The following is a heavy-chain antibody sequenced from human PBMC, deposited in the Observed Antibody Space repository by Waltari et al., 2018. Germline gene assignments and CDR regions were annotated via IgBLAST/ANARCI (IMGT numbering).Heavy chain of an antibody. CDR2: MSSGGTTK. CDR3: ARDRGQSGYGEAY. D-gene: IGHD5-12*01. CDR1: SFTFSDYY. V-gene: IGHV3-11*01. J-gene: IGHJ4*02. Sequence: QVQLVESGGDLVKPGGSLRLSCEVSSFTFSDYYMSWIRQAPGKRLEWVSYMSSGGTTKYYADSVRGRFIISRDNAKNTLYLQMNSLRVEDTAVYYCARDRGQSGYGEAYWGQGTLVTVSS.